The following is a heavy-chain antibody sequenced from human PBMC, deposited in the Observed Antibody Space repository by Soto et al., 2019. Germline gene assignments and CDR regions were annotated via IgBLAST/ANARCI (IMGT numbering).Heavy chain of an antibody. CDR2: IYYSGST. CDR1: RGSISSSLYY. J-gene: IGHJ2*01. V-gene: IGHV4-39*01. CDR3: ARLASGWQYYYFDF. D-gene: IGHD6-19*01. Sequence: PSETLSLTCTVSRGSISSSLYYWGWIRQPPGKGLEWIGSIYYSGSTYYNPSLKSRVTISVDTSKNQFSLKLSSVTAADTAVYYCARLASGWQYYYFDFWGRGTPVTVSS.